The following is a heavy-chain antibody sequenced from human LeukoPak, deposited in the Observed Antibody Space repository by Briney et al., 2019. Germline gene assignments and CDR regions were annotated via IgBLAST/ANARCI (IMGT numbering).Heavy chain of an antibody. D-gene: IGHD3-22*01. CDR3: GRWGYFDSGNYFVVDY. V-gene: IGHV4-59*01. J-gene: IGHJ4*02. CDR1: GDSIRSYY. CDR2: IHNNGDI. Sequence: SETLSLTCIVSGDSIRSYYWNWIRQAPGKALEWIGHIHNNGDIAYNFSLKSRVTISMDTSKNQFSLKLSSVTTADTAVYYCGRWGYFDSGNYFVVDYWGQGTVVTVSS.